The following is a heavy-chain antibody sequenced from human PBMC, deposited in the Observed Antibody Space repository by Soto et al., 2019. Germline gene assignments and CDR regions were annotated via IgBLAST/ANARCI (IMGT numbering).Heavy chain of an antibody. J-gene: IGHJ4*02. Sequence: ESLRLSCAASGFTFGSNWMSGVRQAPGKGLEWVANVKRDGSEKYYVDSVKGRFTISRDNAKNTLYLQMNSLRADDTAVYYCASLEWESTGYADYWGQGTLVTVSS. CDR1: GFTFGSNW. D-gene: IGHD3-3*01. CDR3: ASLEWESTGYADY. V-gene: IGHV3-7*03. CDR2: VKRDGSEK.